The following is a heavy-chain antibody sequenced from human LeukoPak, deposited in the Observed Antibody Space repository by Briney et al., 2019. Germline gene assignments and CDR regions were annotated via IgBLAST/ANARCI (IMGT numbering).Heavy chain of an antibody. Sequence: ASVKVSCKASGYTFTSYGISWVRQAPGQGLEWMGWINPNSGGTNYAQKFQGWVTMTRDTSISTAYMELSRLRSDDTAVYYCARSGYYYYGMDVWGQGTTVTVSS. J-gene: IGHJ6*02. CDR1: GYTFTSYG. D-gene: IGHD3-10*01. CDR3: ARSGYYYYGMDV. CDR2: INPNSGGT. V-gene: IGHV1-2*04.